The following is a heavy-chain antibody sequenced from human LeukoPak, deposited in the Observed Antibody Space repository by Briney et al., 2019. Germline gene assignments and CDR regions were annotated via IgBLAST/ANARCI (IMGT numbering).Heavy chain of an antibody. CDR2: INPNSGGT. Sequence: ASVKVSCKASGYTLTGDYMHWVRQAPGQGLEWMGRINPNSGGTNYAQKFQGRVTMTRDTSISTAYMELSRLRSDDTAVYYCARGRKSSYSSGQSFDYWGQGTLVTVSS. CDR1: GYTLTGDY. CDR3: ARGRKSSYSSGQSFDY. D-gene: IGHD6-19*01. J-gene: IGHJ4*02. V-gene: IGHV1-2*06.